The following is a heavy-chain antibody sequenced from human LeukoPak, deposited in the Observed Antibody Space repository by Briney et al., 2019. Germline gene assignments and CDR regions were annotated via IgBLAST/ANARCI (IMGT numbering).Heavy chain of an antibody. CDR1: GGSISSHH. CDR2: IYYTGST. Sequence: SETLSLTCTVSGGSISSHHWSWIRQPPGKGLEWIAYIYYTGSTTYNPSLKSRVTISLDTSNNQFSLRLTSVTAADTAVYYCARLEAAYYFAYWGQGTLVTVSS. CDR3: ARLEAAYYFAY. J-gene: IGHJ4*02. V-gene: IGHV4-59*11. D-gene: IGHD1-1*01.